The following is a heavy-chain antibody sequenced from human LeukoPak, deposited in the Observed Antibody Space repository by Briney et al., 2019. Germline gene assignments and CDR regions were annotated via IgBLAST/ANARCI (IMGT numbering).Heavy chain of an antibody. D-gene: IGHD5-18*01. J-gene: IGHJ4*02. CDR1: GFTFRAHS. Sequence: QTGGSLRLSCAASGFTFRAHSMHWVRQAPGKGLEWVAVIWYDGSNKYYADSVKGRFTISRDNSKNTLFLQMNSLRAEDTAVYCCARAQLEQLWLLFDYWGQGTLVTVSS. CDR2: IWYDGSNK. CDR3: ARAQLEQLWLLFDY. V-gene: IGHV3-33*08.